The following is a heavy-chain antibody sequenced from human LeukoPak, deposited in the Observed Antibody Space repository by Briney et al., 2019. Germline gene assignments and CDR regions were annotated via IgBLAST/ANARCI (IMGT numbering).Heavy chain of an antibody. CDR3: AKDHYFEWGPRDF. V-gene: IGHV3-23*01. CDR1: GFTFSSYA. Sequence: AGSLRLSCAVSGFTFSSYAMSWVRQAPGKGLEWVAGISGSGGSTYYEESVKGRFTISRDNSKTTLHLQMNSLRAEDTVVYYCAKDHYFEWGPRDFWGQGNLVTVSS. J-gene: IGHJ4*02. D-gene: IGHD3-22*01. CDR2: ISGSGGST.